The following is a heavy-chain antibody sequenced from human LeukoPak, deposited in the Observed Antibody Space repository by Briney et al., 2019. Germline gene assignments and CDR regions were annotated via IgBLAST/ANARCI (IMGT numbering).Heavy chain of an antibody. CDR1: GYTLTSYG. Sequence: SSEKVSCKASGYTLTSYGISWVRQAPGQGREWMGWISAYNGNTNYAQKLQGRVTMTTDTSTSTAYMELRSLRSDDTTVYYCAREMGGSSCSDYWGQGTLVTVSS. CDR2: ISAYNGNT. J-gene: IGHJ4*02. V-gene: IGHV1-18*01. D-gene: IGHD6-13*01. CDR3: AREMGGSSCSDY.